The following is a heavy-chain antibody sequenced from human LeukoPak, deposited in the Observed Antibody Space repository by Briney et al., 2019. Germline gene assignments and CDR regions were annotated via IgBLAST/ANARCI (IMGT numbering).Heavy chain of an antibody. CDR1: GFTFSSYA. Sequence: PGGSLRLACAASGFTFSSYAMSRVRQAPGKGLEWVSAISGSGGSTYYADSVKGRFTISRDNSKNTLYLQMNSLRAEDTAVYYCAKPRYGDRRTFFDYWGQGTLVTVSS. V-gene: IGHV3-23*01. J-gene: IGHJ4*02. CDR2: ISGSGGST. D-gene: IGHD4-17*01. CDR3: AKPRYGDRRTFFDY.